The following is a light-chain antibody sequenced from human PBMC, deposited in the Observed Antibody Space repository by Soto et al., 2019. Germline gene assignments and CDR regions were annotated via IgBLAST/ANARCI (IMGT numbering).Light chain of an antibody. CDR2: SIN. V-gene: IGLV1-44*01. J-gene: IGLJ3*02. Sequence: QSVLTQPPSASATPGQTVTISCSGRYSNIGSNFVSWYQRLPGTAPKLLIYSINQRPSGVPDRFSGSKSGTSASLTISEPQSEDEADYFCSSWDDSLDGPVFGGGTKLTVL. CDR3: SSWDDSLDGPV. CDR1: YSNIGSNF.